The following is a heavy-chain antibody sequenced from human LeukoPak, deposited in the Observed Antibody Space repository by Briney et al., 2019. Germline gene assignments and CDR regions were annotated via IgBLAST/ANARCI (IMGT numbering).Heavy chain of an antibody. CDR1: GYSISSGYY. V-gene: IGHV4-38-2*02. D-gene: IGHD1-26*01. Sequence: SETLSLTCTVSGYSISSGYYWGWIRQPPGKGLEWIGSIYHSGSTYYNPSLKSRVTISVDTSKNQFSLKLSSVTAADTAVYYCARGVIVGATPFDYWGQGTLVTVSS. CDR3: ARGVIVGATPFDY. CDR2: IYHSGST. J-gene: IGHJ4*02.